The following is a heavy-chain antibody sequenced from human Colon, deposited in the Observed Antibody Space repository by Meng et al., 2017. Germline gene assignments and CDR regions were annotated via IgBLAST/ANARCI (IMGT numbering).Heavy chain of an antibody. CDR1: GFTFGDYA. V-gene: IGHV3-49*04. Sequence: GGSLRLSCTASGFTFGDYAMSWVRQAPGKGLEWMGFIRSKPYGGATEYAASVKGRFSISRDDSKSIAYLQMNSLRAEDTAVYYCTRDGSVWGQGTRVTGSS. CDR2: IRSKPYGGAT. J-gene: IGHJ4*02. CDR3: TRDGSV.